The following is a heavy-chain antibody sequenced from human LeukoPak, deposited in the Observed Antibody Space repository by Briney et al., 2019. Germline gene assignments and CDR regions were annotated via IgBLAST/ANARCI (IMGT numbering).Heavy chain of an antibody. CDR1: GGSFSGYY. CDR2: INHSGST. V-gene: IGHV4-34*01. D-gene: IGHD2-15*01. CDR3: AFTPFVVVVAEFPLAFDI. J-gene: IGHJ3*02. Sequence: SETLSLTCAVYGGSFSGYYWSWIRQPPGKGLEWIGEINHSGSTNYNPSLKSRVTISVDTSKNQFSLKLSSVTAADTAVYYCAFTPFVVVVAEFPLAFDIWGQGTMVTVSS.